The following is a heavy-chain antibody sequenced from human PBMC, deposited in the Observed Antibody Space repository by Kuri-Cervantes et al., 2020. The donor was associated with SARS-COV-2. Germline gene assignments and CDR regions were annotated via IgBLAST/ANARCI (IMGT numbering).Heavy chain of an antibody. J-gene: IGHJ4*02. CDR2: ISAYNGNT. CDR3: ARVPYYGPLDY. D-gene: IGHD4-17*01. V-gene: IGHV1-18*01. Sequence: ASVKVSCKASGYTFTSYGISWVRQAPGQGLEWMGWISAYNGNTNYAQKLQGRVTMTTDTSTSTAYMELSRLRADDTAVYYCARVPYYGPLDYWDQGTLVTVSS. CDR1: GYTFTSYG.